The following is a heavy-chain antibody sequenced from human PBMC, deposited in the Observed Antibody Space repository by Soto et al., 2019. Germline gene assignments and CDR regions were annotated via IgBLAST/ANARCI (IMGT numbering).Heavy chain of an antibody. J-gene: IGHJ5*02. V-gene: IGHV3-48*03. CDR1: GFTFSSYE. CDR2: ISSSGSTI. Sequence: GGSLRLSCAASGFTFSSYEMNWVRQAPGKGLEWVSYISSSGSTIYYADSVKGRFTISRDNAKNSLYLQMNSLRAEDTAVYYCVREEWLPNYYDSSGYDNWFDPWGQGTLVTVS. CDR3: VREEWLPNYYDSSGYDNWFDP. D-gene: IGHD3-22*01.